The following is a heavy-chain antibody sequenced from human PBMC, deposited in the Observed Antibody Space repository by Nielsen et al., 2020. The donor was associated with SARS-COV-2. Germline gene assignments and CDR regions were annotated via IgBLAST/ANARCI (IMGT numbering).Heavy chain of an antibody. V-gene: IGHV3-23*01. Sequence: GGSLRLSCAASGFTFSSYAMSWVRQAPGKGLEWVSAISGSGGSAYYADSVKGRFTISRDNSKNTLYLQVNSLRADDTALYYCAKSIMELWDFDYWGQGTLVTVSS. CDR1: GFTFSSYA. J-gene: IGHJ4*02. CDR2: ISGSGGSA. CDR3: AKSIMELWDFDY. D-gene: IGHD1-7*01.